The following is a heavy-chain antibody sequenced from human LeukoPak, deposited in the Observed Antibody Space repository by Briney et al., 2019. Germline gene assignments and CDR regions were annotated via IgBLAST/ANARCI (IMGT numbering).Heavy chain of an antibody. CDR1: GSTFSSYW. D-gene: IGHD3-22*01. Sequence: GGSLRLSCAASGSTFSSYWMHWVRQAPGKGLVWVSRINSDGSSTSYADSVKGRFTISRDNAKNTLYLQMNSLRAEDTAVYYCAREHYYDGSGYQYYFDYWGQGTLVTVSS. J-gene: IGHJ4*02. CDR3: AREHYYDGSGYQYYFDY. CDR2: INSDGSST. V-gene: IGHV3-74*01.